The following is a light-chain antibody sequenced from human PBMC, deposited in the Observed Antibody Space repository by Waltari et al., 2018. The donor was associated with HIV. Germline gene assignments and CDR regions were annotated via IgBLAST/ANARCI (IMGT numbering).Light chain of an antibody. CDR2: DVT. Sequence: QSALTQPASVSGSPGQSITISCTGSSSDVGGYNFASWYQQHPGKAPRVLIYDVTTRPSGVSVRFSGSRSGDTASLTISGLQPEDEADYYCESYTSTSVWVFGGGTRLTVL. CDR3: ESYTSTSVWV. J-gene: IGLJ3*02. CDR1: SSDVGGYNF. V-gene: IGLV2-14*03.